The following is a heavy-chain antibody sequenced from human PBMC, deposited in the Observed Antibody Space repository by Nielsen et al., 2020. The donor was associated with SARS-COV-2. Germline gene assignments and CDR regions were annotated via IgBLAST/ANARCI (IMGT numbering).Heavy chain of an antibody. J-gene: IGHJ4*02. V-gene: IGHV1-58*01. Sequence: SVKVSCKASGFTFTSSAVQWVRQARGQRLEWIGWVVVGSGNTNYAQKFQERVTITRDMSTSTAYMELSSLRSEDTAVYYCAARGVVVTLFDYWGQGTLVTVSS. CDR1: GFTFTSSA. CDR2: VVVGSGNT. CDR3: AARGVVVTLFDY. D-gene: IGHD2-21*02.